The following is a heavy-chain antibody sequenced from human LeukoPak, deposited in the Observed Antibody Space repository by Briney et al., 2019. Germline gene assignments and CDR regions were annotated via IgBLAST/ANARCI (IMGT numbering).Heavy chain of an antibody. CDR2: ISSSGSTI. D-gene: IGHD2-15*01. CDR3: ARVVRYCSGGSCYPQRFDP. CDR1: GFTFSDYY. J-gene: IGHJ5*02. Sequence: GGSLRLSCAASGFTFSDYYMSWIRQAPGKGLEWVSYISSSGSTIYYADSVKGRFTISRDNAKNSLYLQMNSLRAEDTAVYYCARVVRYCSGGSCYPQRFDPWGQGTLVTVSS. V-gene: IGHV3-11*04.